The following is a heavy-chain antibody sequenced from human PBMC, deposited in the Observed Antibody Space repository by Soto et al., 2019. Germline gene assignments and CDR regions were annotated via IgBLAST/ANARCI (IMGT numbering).Heavy chain of an antibody. CDR3: AKDKSIVVVPAARMTPPPATWYGMAV. CDR1: GFTFSSYA. V-gene: IGHV3-23*01. D-gene: IGHD2-2*01. Sequence: LSCAASGFTFSSYAMSWVRQAPGKGLEWVSAISGSGGSTYYADSVKGRFTISRDNSKNTLYLQMNSLRAEDTAVYYCAKDKSIVVVPAARMTPPPATWYGMAVWGQGNTVTVSS. J-gene: IGHJ6*02. CDR2: ISGSGGST.